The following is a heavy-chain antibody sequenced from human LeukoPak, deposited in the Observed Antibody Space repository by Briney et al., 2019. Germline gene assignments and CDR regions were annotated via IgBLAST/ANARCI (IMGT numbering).Heavy chain of an antibody. CDR3: ARHRGAWTVLDAFPL. D-gene: IGHD3/OR15-3a*01. CDR1: GFIFSSYA. Sequence: GGSLRLSCATSGFIFSSYAMNWVRRAPGKGLEWVAYIRFGGNTIYYGDSVRGRFTVSRGNAKTSLSLQMDNVRAEDTAVYFCARHRGAWTVLDAFPLWGRGTMVTVSP. J-gene: IGHJ3*01. CDR2: IRFGGNTI. V-gene: IGHV3-48*03.